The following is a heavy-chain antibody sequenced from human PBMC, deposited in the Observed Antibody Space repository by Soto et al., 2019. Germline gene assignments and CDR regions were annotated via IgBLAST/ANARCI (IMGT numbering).Heavy chain of an antibody. J-gene: IGHJ5*02. Sequence: QVQLVQSGAEVKKPGASVKVSCKASGYTFTSYAMHWVRQAPGQRLEWMGWINAGNGNTKYSQKFQGRVTITRDTSASTAYMELSSLRSEDTAVYYCAREKQQLVESDWFDPWGQGTLVTVSS. CDR2: INAGNGNT. V-gene: IGHV1-3*01. D-gene: IGHD6-13*01. CDR3: AREKQQLVESDWFDP. CDR1: GYTFTSYA.